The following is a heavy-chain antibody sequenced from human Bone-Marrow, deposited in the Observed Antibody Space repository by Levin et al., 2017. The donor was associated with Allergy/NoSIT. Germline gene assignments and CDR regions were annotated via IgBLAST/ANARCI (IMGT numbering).Heavy chain of an antibody. J-gene: IGHJ4*02. CDR3: ATPVGSGYSYGWYFDY. CDR1: GYTFTGYY. D-gene: IGHD5-18*01. CDR2: INPNSGGT. Sequence: ASVKVSCKASGYTFTGYYMHWVRQAPGQGLEWMGWINPNSGGTNYAQKFQGRVTMTRDTSISTAYMELSRLRSDDTAVYYCATPVGSGYSYGWYFDYWGQGTLVTVSS. V-gene: IGHV1-2*02.